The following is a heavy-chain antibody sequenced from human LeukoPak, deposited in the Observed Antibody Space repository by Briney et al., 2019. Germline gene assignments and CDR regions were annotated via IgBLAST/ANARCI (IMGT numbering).Heavy chain of an antibody. J-gene: IGHJ4*02. CDR3: ARTTENYSSSWYYFDY. Sequence: SETLFLTCTVSGGSISSYYWSWIRQPAGKGLEWIGRIYTSGSTNYNPSLKSRVTMSVDTSKNQFSLKLSSVTAADTAVYYCARTTENYSSSWYYFDYWGQGTLVTVSS. V-gene: IGHV4-4*07. D-gene: IGHD6-13*01. CDR1: GGSISSYY. CDR2: IYTSGST.